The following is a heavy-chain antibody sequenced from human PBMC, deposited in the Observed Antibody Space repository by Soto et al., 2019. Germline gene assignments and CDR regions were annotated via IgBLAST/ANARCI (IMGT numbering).Heavy chain of an antibody. Sequence: ASVKVSCKASGYTFTSYGISWVRQAPGQGLEWMGWISAYNGNTNYAQKLQGRVTMTTDISTSTAYMELRSLRSDDTAVYYCARSSGAPNQYYFDYWGQGTLVTVSS. D-gene: IGHD1-1*01. J-gene: IGHJ4*02. CDR1: GYTFTSYG. CDR3: ARSSGAPNQYYFDY. CDR2: ISAYNGNT. V-gene: IGHV1-18*01.